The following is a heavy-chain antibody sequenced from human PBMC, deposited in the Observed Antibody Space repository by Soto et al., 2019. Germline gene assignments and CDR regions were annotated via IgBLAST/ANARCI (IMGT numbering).Heavy chain of an antibody. Sequence: QVQLVESGGGVVQPGRSLRLSCVVSGFTFSSYAMHWVRQAPGKGLEWVAVISYDGSNKYYADSVKDRFTISRDNSKNTLYLQMNSLRAEDTAVYYCARDGGSYWGPGTLVIVSS. CDR3: ARDGGSY. D-gene: IGHD3-16*01. CDR1: GFTFSSYA. CDR2: ISYDGSNK. V-gene: IGHV3-30-3*01. J-gene: IGHJ4*02.